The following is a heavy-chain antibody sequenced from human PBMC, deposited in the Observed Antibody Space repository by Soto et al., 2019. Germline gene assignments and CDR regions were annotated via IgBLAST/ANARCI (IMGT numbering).Heavy chain of an antibody. V-gene: IGHV4-30-4*01. J-gene: IGHJ5*02. CDR1: GASIRSTDYY. CDR2: AYYTGST. CDR3: VRTARQGAVAPHWFDR. D-gene: IGHD2-21*02. Sequence: SETLSLTCTVSGASIRSTDYYWSWIRQAPGKGLEWIGYAYYTGSTYYNPSLMSRLTISVDTSKNQFSLKLTSVTDAETAVYYCVRTARQGAVAPHWFDRWGQGTQVTVSS.